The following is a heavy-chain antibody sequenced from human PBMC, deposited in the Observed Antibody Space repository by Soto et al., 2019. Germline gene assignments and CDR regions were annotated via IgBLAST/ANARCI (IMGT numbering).Heavy chain of an antibody. CDR2: ISWNSGSI. D-gene: IGHD6-19*01. V-gene: IGHV3-9*01. J-gene: IGHJ6*02. Sequence: EVQLVESGGGLVQPGRSLRLSCAASGFTFDDYAMHWVRQAPGKGLEWVSGISWNSGSIGYADSVKGRFTISRDNAKNSLYQQMNSLRAEDTALYYCAKSLAVAGPFYYDGMDVWGQGTKVTASS. CDR3: AKSLAVAGPFYYDGMDV. CDR1: GFTFDDYA.